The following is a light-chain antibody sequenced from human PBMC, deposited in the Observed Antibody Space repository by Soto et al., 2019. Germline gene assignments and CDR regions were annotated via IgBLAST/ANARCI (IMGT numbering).Light chain of an antibody. CDR3: QQRTDRPPWT. CDR2: DAS. Sequence: EIVLTQSPVTLSLSPGERATLSCRASQSIGLAIAWYQHKPGQAPRLLIFDASQRATGIPARFRGSGSGTDFTLSISSLEPEDFAVYYCQQRTDRPPWTFGQGTKV. V-gene: IGKV3-11*01. J-gene: IGKJ1*01. CDR1: QSIGLA.